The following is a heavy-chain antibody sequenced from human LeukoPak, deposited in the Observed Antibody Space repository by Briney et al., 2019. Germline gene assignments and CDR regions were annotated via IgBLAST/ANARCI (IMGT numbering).Heavy chain of an antibody. CDR1: GFTFSSYA. CDR2: ISGSGGDT. CDR3: ANLGPVPGGGAFDI. Sequence: GGSLRLSCAASGFTFSSYAMSWVRQAPGKGLDWVSSISGSGGDTYYSGSVRGRFTISRDNSKNTLYMQMNSLSVEDTAVYYCANLGPVPGGGAFDIWGQGTMVTVSS. V-gene: IGHV3-23*01. J-gene: IGHJ3*02. D-gene: IGHD3/OR15-3a*01.